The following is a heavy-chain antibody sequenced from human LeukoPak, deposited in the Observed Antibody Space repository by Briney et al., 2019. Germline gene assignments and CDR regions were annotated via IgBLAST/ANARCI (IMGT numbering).Heavy chain of an antibody. CDR1: GFTFSSYG. CDR3: ARDRRVYYYDSSGYYYLDY. Sequence: GRSLRLSCAASGFTFSSYGMHWVRQAPGKGLEWVAVIWYDGSNKYYADSVKGRFTISRDNFKNTLYLQMNSLRAEDTAVYYCARDRRVYYYDSSGYYYLDYWGQGTLVTVSS. V-gene: IGHV3-33*01. CDR2: IWYDGSNK. D-gene: IGHD3-22*01. J-gene: IGHJ4*02.